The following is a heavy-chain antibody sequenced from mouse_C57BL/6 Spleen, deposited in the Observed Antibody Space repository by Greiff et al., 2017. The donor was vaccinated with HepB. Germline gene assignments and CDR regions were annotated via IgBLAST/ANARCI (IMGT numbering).Heavy chain of an antibody. V-gene: IGHV1-26*01. CDR3: GRGGGGGGYAMDY. Sequence: EVQLQQSGPELVKPGASVKISCKASGYTFTDYYMNWVKQSHGKSLEWIGDINPNNGGTSYNQKFKGKATLTVDKSSSTAYMELRSLTSEDSAVYYCGRGGGGGGYAMDYWGQGTSVTVSS. CDR2: INPNNGGT. CDR1: GYTFTDYY. J-gene: IGHJ4*01.